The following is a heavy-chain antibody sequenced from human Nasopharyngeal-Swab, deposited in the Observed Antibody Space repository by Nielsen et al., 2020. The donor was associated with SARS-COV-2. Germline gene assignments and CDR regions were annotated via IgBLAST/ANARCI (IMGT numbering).Heavy chain of an antibody. CDR2: ITRNSDTI. V-gene: IGHV3-9*01. CDR1: GFIFDDYA. J-gene: IGHJ4*02. D-gene: IGHD5-18*01. CDR3: AKGSRDTSMVFDY. Sequence: SLKISCAASGFIFDDYAMHWVRQAPGKGLEWVSGITRNSDTIGFADSVKGRLTIFRDNAKNSLYLQMNSLRAEDTALYFCAKGSRDTSMVFDYWGQGTLVTVSS.